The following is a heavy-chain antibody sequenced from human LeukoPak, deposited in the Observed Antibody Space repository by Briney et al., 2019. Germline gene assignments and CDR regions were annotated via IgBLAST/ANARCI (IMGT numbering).Heavy chain of an antibody. V-gene: IGHV4-39*01. CDR3: TRLTTGGWFDP. Sequence: SETLSLTCTVSGGSISSSSYYWGWVRQPPGEGLEWIASIYYSVSTYYNPSLKSRVTISVDTSKNQFSLNLNSVTAADTAVYHCTRLTTGGWFDPWDQGTLVTVSS. CDR1: GGSISSSSYY. D-gene: IGHD4-11*01. J-gene: IGHJ5*02. CDR2: IYYSVST.